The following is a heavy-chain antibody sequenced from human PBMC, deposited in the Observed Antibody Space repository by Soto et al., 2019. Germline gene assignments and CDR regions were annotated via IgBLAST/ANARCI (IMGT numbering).Heavy chain of an antibody. Sequence: QVQLVQSGGEVKKPGASVKVSCKASGDTVTKYGISWVRQAPGQGLEWLGWISFYNGHTYYALKFQDRITFTTDTSTSTASMELRSLTSDDTAVYYCASATSIAVAGKETWGQGTLVTVSS. J-gene: IGHJ4*02. CDR2: ISFYNGHT. CDR3: ASATSIAVAGKET. V-gene: IGHV1-18*01. D-gene: IGHD6-19*01. CDR1: GDTVTKYG.